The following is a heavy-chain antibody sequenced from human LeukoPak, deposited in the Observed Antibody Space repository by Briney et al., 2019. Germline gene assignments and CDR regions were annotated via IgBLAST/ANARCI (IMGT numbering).Heavy chain of an antibody. CDR1: GFTFSSYG. Sequence: PGGSLRLSCAASGFTFSSYGMHWVRQAPGKGLEWVAVIWYDGSNKYYADSVKGRFTISRDNSKNTLYLQMNSLRAEDMAVYYCARDFKRMAAAGPFDYWGQGTLVTVSS. V-gene: IGHV3-33*01. CDR2: IWYDGSNK. J-gene: IGHJ4*02. CDR3: ARDFKRMAAAGPFDY. D-gene: IGHD6-13*01.